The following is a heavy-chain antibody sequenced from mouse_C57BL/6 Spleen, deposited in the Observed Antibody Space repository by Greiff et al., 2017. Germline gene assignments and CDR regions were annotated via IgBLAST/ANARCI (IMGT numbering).Heavy chain of an antibody. Sequence: QLQQSGPELVKPGASVKISCKASGYSFTDYNMNWVKQSNGKSLEWIGVINPNYGTTSYNQKFKGQATLTVDQSTSTAYMQLNSLTSEDSAVYYSARATVVEKDAMDYWGQGTSVTVSS. CDR1: GYSFTDYN. CDR2: INPNYGTT. CDR3: ARATVVEKDAMDY. D-gene: IGHD1-1*01. J-gene: IGHJ4*01. V-gene: IGHV1-39*01.